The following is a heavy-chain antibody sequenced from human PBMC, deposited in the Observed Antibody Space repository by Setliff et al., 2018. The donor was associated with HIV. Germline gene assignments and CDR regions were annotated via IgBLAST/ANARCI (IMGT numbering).Heavy chain of an antibody. V-gene: IGHV5-51*01. Sequence: PGESLKISCKGSGYSFTSYWIGWVRQMPGKGLEWMGVIYPGDSDTRYSPSFQGQVTISADKSISTAYLQWSSLKALDTAVNYCARPIVVVTGPRQHNWYFDLWGRGTLVTVSS. D-gene: IGHD2-21*02. CDR1: GYSFTSYW. J-gene: IGHJ2*01. CDR2: IYPGDSDT. CDR3: ARPIVVVTGPRQHNWYFDL.